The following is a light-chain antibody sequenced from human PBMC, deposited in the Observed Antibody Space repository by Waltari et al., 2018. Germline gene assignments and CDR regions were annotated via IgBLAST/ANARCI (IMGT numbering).Light chain of an antibody. J-gene: IGKJ2*01. CDR1: QAISDS. CDR3: QQYSSQPYT. Sequence: DLQMTQSPSSLPPSVGDRVTITCRASQAISDSLAWYQQKPGKAPKLLLYAASRLESGVPSRFSGSGSGTDYTLAISSLQPEDFAIYYCQQYSSQPYTFGQGTKLEI. CDR2: AAS. V-gene: IGKV1-NL1*01.